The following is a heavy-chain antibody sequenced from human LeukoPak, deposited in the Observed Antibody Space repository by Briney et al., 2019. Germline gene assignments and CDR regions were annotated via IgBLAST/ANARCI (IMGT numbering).Heavy chain of an antibody. CDR2: TSSNGGGT. D-gene: IGHD2-2*01. V-gene: IGHV3-64D*06. CDR1: GFTFSSYA. J-gene: IGHJ4*02. CDR3: VKGGYCSSISCYAQFDY. Sequence: SGGSLRLSCSASGFTFSSYAMHWVRQAPGKGLEYVSATSSNGGGTYYAYSVKGRFTFSRDNFKNTLYLQMSSLRAEDTAVYYCVKGGYCSSISCYAQFDYWGQGTLVTVSS.